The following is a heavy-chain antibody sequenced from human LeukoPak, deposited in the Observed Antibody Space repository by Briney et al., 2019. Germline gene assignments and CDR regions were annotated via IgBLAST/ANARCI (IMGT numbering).Heavy chain of an antibody. CDR1: GDSIGAINW. CDR2: IYHTGST. D-gene: IGHD3-16*02. Sequence: SETLSLTCDVSGDSIGAINWWNWVRQPPGKGLEWIGEIYHTGSTNYSPSLKSRVTISVDKSKNQFSLRLSSVTAADTAVYYCARLSVIWYFDLWGRGTLVSVSS. V-gene: IGHV4-4*02. CDR3: ARLSVIWYFDL. J-gene: IGHJ2*01.